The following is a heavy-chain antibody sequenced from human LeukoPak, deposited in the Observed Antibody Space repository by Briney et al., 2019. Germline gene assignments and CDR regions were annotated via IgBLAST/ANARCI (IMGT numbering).Heavy chain of an antibody. D-gene: IGHD6-13*01. V-gene: IGHV3-30*04. CDR2: ISYDGSNK. J-gene: IGHJ4*02. Sequence: GGSLRLSCAASGFTFSSYAMHWVRQAPGKGLEWVAVISYDGSNKYYADSVKGRFTISRDNSKNTLYLQMNSLRAEDTAVYYCARDAQYRSSWWDLDYWGQGTLVTVSS. CDR3: ARDAQYRSSWWDLDY. CDR1: GFTFSSYA.